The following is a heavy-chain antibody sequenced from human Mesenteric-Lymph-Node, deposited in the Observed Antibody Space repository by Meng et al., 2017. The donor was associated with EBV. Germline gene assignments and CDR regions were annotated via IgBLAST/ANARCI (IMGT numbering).Heavy chain of an antibody. CDR1: GGSVNSATYY. Sequence: GPGLVKPSETLSLTCSFTGGSVNSATYYWSWIRKPPGKGLEWIASVHSTGSTNYNPSLMSRVTISLDTSKSQFSLTLTYVTAADTAVYYCASQGYYDSGAWGDYFDYWGQGSLVTVSS. V-gene: IGHV4-61*01. CDR2: VHSTGST. D-gene: IGHD3-22*01. CDR3: ASQGYYDSGAWGDYFDY. J-gene: IGHJ4*02.